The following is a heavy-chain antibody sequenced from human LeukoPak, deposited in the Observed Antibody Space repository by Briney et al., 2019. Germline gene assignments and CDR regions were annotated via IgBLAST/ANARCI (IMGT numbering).Heavy chain of an antibody. J-gene: IGHJ6*03. V-gene: IGHV4-4*07. CDR3: ASSKYGSGSYYYYMDV. CDR2: ISVTGNT. Sequence: PSETLSLTCTVSGGSISSYYWSWIRQPAGKGLEWIGRISVTGNTNCNPSLKSRVTMSLDTSKNQFSLKLSSVTAADTAVYYCASSKYGSGSYYYYMDVWGKGTTVTVSS. CDR1: GGSISSYY. D-gene: IGHD3-10*01.